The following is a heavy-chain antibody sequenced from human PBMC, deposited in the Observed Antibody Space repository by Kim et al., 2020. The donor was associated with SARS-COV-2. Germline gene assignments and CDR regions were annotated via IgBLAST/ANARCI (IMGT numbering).Heavy chain of an antibody. V-gene: IGHV1-24*01. J-gene: IGHJ4*02. Sequence: ASVKVSCKVSGYTLTELSMHWVRQAPGKGLEWMGGFDPEDGETIYAQKFQGRVTMTEDTSTDTAYMELSSLRSEDTAVYYCATHDGYSSGWYTGDSFDYWGQGTLVTVSS. CDR3: ATHDGYSSGWYTGDSFDY. CDR2: FDPEDGET. CDR1: GYTLTELS. D-gene: IGHD6-19*01.